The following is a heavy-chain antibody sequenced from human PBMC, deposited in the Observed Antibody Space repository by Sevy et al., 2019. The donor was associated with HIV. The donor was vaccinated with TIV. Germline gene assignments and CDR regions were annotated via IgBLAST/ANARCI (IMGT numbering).Heavy chain of an antibody. D-gene: IGHD1-26*01. J-gene: IGHJ6*02. V-gene: IGHV3-30-3*01. CDR2: ISYDGSNK. Sequence: GGSLRLSCAASGFTFSNYAMHWVRQAPGKGLEWVAVISYDGSNKYYADSVRGRFTISRDSSKNTLYLQMNSLRPEDTAVYYCARDLEVYGGWEQTSHGMDVWGQGTTVTISS. CDR1: GFTFSNYA. CDR3: ARDLEVYGGWEQTSHGMDV.